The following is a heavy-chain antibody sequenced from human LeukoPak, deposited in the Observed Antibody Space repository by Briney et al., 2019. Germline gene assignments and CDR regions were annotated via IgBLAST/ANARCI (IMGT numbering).Heavy chain of an antibody. J-gene: IGHJ4*02. CDR3: AREVGY. CDR1: GFTFDDYA. CDR2: ISWNSGSI. Sequence: PGRSLRLSCAASGFTFDDYAMHWVRQAPGKGLEWVSGISWNSGSIGYADSVKGRFTISRDNAKNSLYLKMNSLRAEDTAVYYCAREVGYWGQGTLVTVSS. V-gene: IGHV3-9*01.